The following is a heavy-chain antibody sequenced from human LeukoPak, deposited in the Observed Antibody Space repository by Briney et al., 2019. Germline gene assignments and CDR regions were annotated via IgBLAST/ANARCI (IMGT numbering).Heavy chain of an antibody. CDR1: GFTSTNTR. Sequence: GGSLRLSCAASGFTSTNTRMTWVRQAPGKGLEWVGRIKSSSDGGTTNYAAPVKGRFTISRDDSKNTLYLQMNSLRAEDTAVYYCARELAARQDLDYWGQGTLVTVSS. D-gene: IGHD6-6*01. J-gene: IGHJ4*02. CDR3: ARELAARQDLDY. CDR2: IKSSSDGGTT. V-gene: IGHV3-15*01.